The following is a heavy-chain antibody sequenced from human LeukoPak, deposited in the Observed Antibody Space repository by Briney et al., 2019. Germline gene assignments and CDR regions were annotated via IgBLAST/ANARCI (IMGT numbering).Heavy chain of an antibody. J-gene: IGHJ4*02. CDR2: IIPIFGTA. CDR1: GYTFTGYY. V-gene: IGHV1-69*05. Sequence: GASVKVSCKASGYTFTGYYMHWVRQAPGQGLEWMGRIIPIFGTANYAQKFQGRVTITTDESTSTAYMELSSLRSEDTAVYYCARDEVRGGSYYDSSGYFVYWGQGTLVTVSS. CDR3: ARDEVRGGSYYDSSGYFVY. D-gene: IGHD3-22*01.